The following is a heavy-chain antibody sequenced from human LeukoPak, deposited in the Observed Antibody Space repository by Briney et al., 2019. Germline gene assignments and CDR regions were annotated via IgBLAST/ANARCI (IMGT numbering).Heavy chain of an antibody. CDR2: IYPGDSDT. CDR3: ARGQHDYGDY. J-gene: IGHJ4*02. V-gene: IGHV5-51*01. Sequence: HGESLKISCKGSGYSFTSYWIGWVCQMPGKGLEWMGIIYPGDSDTRYSPSFRGQVTISADKSISTAYLQWSNLKASDTAMYYCARGQHDYGDYWGQGTLVTVSS. CDR1: GYSFTSYW.